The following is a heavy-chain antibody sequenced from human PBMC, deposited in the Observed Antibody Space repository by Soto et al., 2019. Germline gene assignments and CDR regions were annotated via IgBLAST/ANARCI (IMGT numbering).Heavy chain of an antibody. J-gene: IGHJ6*02. CDR3: SACSGGACHQNYGMDV. CDR2: ISPSTSHI. V-gene: IGHV3-21*01. D-gene: IGHD2-15*01. CDR1: GFTFSSCT. Sequence: EVHLVESGGGLVKPGGSLRLSCAVSGFTFSSCTMNWVRQAPGKGLEWVSSISPSTSHIYYADSVKGRFTISRDNAKNSLFLQMTSLRAADTAVYYCSACSGGACHQNYGMDVWGQGTTVTVSS.